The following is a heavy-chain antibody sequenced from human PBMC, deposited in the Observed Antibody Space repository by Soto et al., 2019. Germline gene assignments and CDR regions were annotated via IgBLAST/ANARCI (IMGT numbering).Heavy chain of an antibody. D-gene: IGHD3-3*01. CDR3: ARDTIFGVVIIHNWFDP. CDR2: ISGSGGST. Sequence: GGSLRLSCAASGFTFSSYAMSWVRQAPGKGLEWVSAISGSGGSTYYADSVKGRFTISRDNSKNTLYLQMNSLRAEDTAVYYCARDTIFGVVIIHNWFDPWGQGTLVTVSS. V-gene: IGHV3-23*01. J-gene: IGHJ5*02. CDR1: GFTFSSYA.